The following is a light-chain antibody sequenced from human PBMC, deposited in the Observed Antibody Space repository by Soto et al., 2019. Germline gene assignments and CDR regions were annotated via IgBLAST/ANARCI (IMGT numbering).Light chain of an antibody. V-gene: IGKV3-20*01. CDR3: QQYGSSSWT. CDR1: QSVSSN. Sequence: EIVLTQSPDTLSLSPGERATLSCRASQSVSSNLAWYQQKPGQAPRFLIYGASTRATGIPARFSGSGSGTEFTLTISRLEPEDFAVYYCQQYGSSSWTFGQGTKVDIK. J-gene: IGKJ1*01. CDR2: GAS.